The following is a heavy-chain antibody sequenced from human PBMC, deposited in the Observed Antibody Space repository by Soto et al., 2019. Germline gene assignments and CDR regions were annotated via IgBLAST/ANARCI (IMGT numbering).Heavy chain of an antibody. CDR3: PGQAGLDP. V-gene: IGHV3-53*01. CDR1: GFTVSVDS. J-gene: IGHJ5*02. CDR2: FYNTGFI. Sequence: EVQLVESGGGLIQPGGSLRLSCAASGFTVSVDSMIWVRQAPGKGLEWVSLFYNTGFIHYADSVKGRFTISRDNSKNTLYLQMTALRAEDPAVYSCPGQAGLDPWGQGTLSPSPQ. D-gene: IGHD6-19*01.